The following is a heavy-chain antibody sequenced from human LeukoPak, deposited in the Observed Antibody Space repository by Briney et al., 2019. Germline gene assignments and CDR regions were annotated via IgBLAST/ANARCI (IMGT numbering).Heavy chain of an antibody. CDR1: GYSISSGYY. CDR3: ARVGNDDFWSGDV. CDR2: IYHSGST. V-gene: IGHV4-38-2*01. Sequence: SETLSLTCAVSGYSISSGYYWGWIRQPPGKGLERIGSIYHSGSTYYNPSLKSRVTISVDTSKNQFSLKLSSVTAADTAVYYCARVGNDDFWSGDVWGKGTTVTVSS. D-gene: IGHD3-3*01. J-gene: IGHJ6*04.